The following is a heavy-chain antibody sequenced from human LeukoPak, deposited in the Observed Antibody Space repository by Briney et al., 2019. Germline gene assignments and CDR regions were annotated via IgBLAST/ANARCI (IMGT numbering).Heavy chain of an antibody. Sequence: ASVEVSCKASGYTFTSYAMNWVRQAPGQGLEWMGWINTNTGNPTYAQGFTGRFVFSLDTSVSTAYLQISSLKAEDTAVYYCAISYYCSSTSCYWGSFDYWGQGTLVTVSS. D-gene: IGHD2-2*01. CDR1: GYTFTSYA. CDR3: AISYYCSSTSCYWGSFDY. CDR2: INTNTGNP. V-gene: IGHV7-4-1*02. J-gene: IGHJ4*02.